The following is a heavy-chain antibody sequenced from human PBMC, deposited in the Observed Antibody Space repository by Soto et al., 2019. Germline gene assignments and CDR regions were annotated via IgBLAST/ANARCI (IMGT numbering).Heavy chain of an antibody. CDR1: GFTFDYYA. J-gene: IGHJ6*02. CDR2: ISWNSGSI. Sequence: GGSLRLSCAASGFTFDYYAMHWVRQAPGKGLEWVSGISWNSGSIGYADSVKGRFTISRDNAKNSLYLQMNSLRAEDTALYYCAKDMVAGNYYYYYGMDVWGQGTTVTVSS. D-gene: IGHD6-19*01. CDR3: AKDMVAGNYYYYYGMDV. V-gene: IGHV3-9*01.